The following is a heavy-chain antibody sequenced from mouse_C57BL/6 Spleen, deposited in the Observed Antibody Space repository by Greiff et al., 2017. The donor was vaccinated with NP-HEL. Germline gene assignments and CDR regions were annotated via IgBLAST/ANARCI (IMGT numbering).Heavy chain of an antibody. J-gene: IGHJ1*03. CDR2: IYPSDSET. Sequence: VQLQQPGAELVRPGSSVKLSCKASGYTFTSYWMDWVKQRPGQGLEWIGNIYPSDSETHYNQKFKDKATLTVDKSSSTAYMQLSSLTSEDSAVYYCARSLYDTWYFDVWGTGTTVTVSS. CDR1: GYTFTSYW. D-gene: IGHD1-1*01. V-gene: IGHV1-61*01. CDR3: ARSLYDTWYFDV.